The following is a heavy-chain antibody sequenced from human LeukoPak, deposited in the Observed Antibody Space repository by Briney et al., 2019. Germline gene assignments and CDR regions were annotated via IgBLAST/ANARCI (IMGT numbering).Heavy chain of an antibody. J-gene: IGHJ6*02. Sequence: GRSLRLSCAASGFTFSSYAMHWVRQAPGKGLEWVAVISYDGSNKYYADSVKGRFTISRDNSKNTLYLQMNSLRAEDTAVYYCARVFYGGNALYYYYYGMDVWGQGTTVTVSS. D-gene: IGHD4-23*01. CDR1: GFTFSSYA. CDR2: ISYDGSNK. V-gene: IGHV3-30-3*01. CDR3: ARVFYGGNALYYYYYGMDV.